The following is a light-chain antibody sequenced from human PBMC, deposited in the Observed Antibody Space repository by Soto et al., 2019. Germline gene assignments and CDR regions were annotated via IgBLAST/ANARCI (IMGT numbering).Light chain of an antibody. V-gene: IGKV1D-12*01. J-gene: IGKJ4*01. CDR3: QQAKSFPLT. CDR1: QGISSW. CDR2: AAS. Sequence: DIQMTQSPSSVSASVGDRVTIACRASQGISSWLAWYQQKPGKAPKLLIYAASSLQSGVPSRFRGSGSGTYFTLTISGLQPADFEIHYCQQAKSFPLTFGGGTQVDIX.